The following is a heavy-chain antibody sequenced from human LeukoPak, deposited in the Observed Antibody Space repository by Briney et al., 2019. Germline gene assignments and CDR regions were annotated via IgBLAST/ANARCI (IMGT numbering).Heavy chain of an antibody. D-gene: IGHD2-21*02. Sequence: GRSLRLSCAASGFTFSSYGMHWVRQAPGKGLEWVAVISYDGSNKYYADSVKGRFTISRDNSKNTLYLQMNSLRAEDTAVYYCAKDGGDWISYWGQGTLVTVSS. CDR2: ISYDGSNK. CDR1: GFTFSSYG. CDR3: AKDGGDWISY. V-gene: IGHV3-30*18. J-gene: IGHJ4*02.